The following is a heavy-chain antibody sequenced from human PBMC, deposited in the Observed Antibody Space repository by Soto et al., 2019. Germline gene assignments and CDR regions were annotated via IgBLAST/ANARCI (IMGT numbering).Heavy chain of an antibody. D-gene: IGHD5-18*01. CDR2: IYYSGST. Sequence: AETLSLTCTGSGGSMTSYYWSWIRQPPGKGLEWIGSIYYSGSTNYNPSLKSRVTISVDTSKNQFSLKLSSVTAADTAVYYCARDRDTSWFDPWGQGTLVTVS. J-gene: IGHJ5*02. V-gene: IGHV4-59*01. CDR3: ARDRDTSWFDP. CDR1: GGSMTSYY.